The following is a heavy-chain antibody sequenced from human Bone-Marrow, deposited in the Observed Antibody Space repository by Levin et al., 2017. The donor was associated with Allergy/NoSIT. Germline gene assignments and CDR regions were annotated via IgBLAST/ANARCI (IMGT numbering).Heavy chain of an antibody. V-gene: IGHV1-3*01. Sequence: ASVKVSCKASGYTFTSYGIHWVRQAPGQRLEWMGWINAGSGNTKYSQNFQGTVTITRDTSATTAYMELNSLRSEDTAVFYCARSQTAGGTLYFDYWGQGTLVTDSA. D-gene: IGHD6-13*01. CDR1: GYTFTSYG. J-gene: IGHJ4*02. CDR3: ARSQTAGGTLYFDY. CDR2: INAGSGNT.